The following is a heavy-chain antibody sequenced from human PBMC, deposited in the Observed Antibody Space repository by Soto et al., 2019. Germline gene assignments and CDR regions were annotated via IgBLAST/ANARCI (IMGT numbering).Heavy chain of an antibody. D-gene: IGHD3-10*01. Sequence: EVPLLESGGGFVQPGVSLTLSCAASGFTFSSYAMTWVRQAPWKGLEWVSGISGGGGVSTYYADSVKGRFTSSRDNSMNTLYLQMTRLRAEDTAVYYCPKDAISMVRGVNNWFDPWGPGTLVTFSS. CDR3: PKDAISMVRGVNNWFDP. CDR2: ISGGGGVST. CDR1: GFTFSSYA. V-gene: IGHV3-23*01. J-gene: IGHJ5*02.